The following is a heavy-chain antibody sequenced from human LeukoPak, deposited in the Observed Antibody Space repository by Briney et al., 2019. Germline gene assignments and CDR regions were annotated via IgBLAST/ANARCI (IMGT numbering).Heavy chain of an antibody. CDR2: INPSGDST. D-gene: IGHD3-16*01. CDR3: AKLATSDTGETY. V-gene: IGHV1-46*01. CDR1: GYTFTINH. J-gene: IGHJ4*02. Sequence: ASVKVSCKASGYTFTINHIHWVRQAPGQGLEWMGVINPSGDSTTYAQNFQGRVTMTRNTSTSTVYMELRSLRSEDTAIYYCAKLATSDTGETYWGQGTLVTVSS.